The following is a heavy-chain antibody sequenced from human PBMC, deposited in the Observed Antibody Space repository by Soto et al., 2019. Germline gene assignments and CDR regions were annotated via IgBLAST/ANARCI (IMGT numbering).Heavy chain of an antibody. J-gene: IGHJ4*02. Sequence: PSETLSLTCTVSGDSISTYYWSWIRQPPGKGLQWIGYIFYSGGTAYNPSLKSRVTISLDMSKKQISLKLSSVTTADTATYFCAACAGIVGPTIDYWGQGTLVTVSS. D-gene: IGHD1-26*01. CDR3: AACAGIVGPTIDY. V-gene: IGHV4-59*01. CDR1: GDSISTYY. CDR2: IFYSGGT.